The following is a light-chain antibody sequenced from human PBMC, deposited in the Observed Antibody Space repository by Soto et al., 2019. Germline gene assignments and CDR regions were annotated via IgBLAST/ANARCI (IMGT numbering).Light chain of an antibody. V-gene: IGKV3-20*01. CDR3: QKYGSSPPT. CDR2: GAS. Sequence: EIVLTQSPGTLSLSPGERVTLSCRASQSVSNNYLAWYQHTVGQAPRLLIYGASSRATGIPDRFSGSGSGTDFTLTISILQPEDFSVYFCQKYGSSPPTFGHGTKVEIK. CDR1: QSVSNNY. J-gene: IGKJ1*01.